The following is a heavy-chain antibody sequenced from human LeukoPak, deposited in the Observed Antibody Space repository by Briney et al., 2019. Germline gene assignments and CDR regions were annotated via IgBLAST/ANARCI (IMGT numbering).Heavy chain of an antibody. CDR2: LSGSGDRT. CDR1: GFTFNSYA. D-gene: IGHD5-12*01. J-gene: IGHJ4*02. V-gene: IGHV3-23*01. CDR3: AKDDDWLRFEH. Sequence: PGGSLRLSCAASGFTFNSYAMSWVRQAPGKGLEWVSALSGSGDRTFYVDSVKGRFTVSRDNSKNTLYLQMNSLIAEDTAIYYCAKDDDWLRFEHWGRGTPVSVSS.